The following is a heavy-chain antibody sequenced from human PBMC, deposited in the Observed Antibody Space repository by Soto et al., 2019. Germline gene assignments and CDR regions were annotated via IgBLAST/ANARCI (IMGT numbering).Heavy chain of an antibody. D-gene: IGHD1-1*01. J-gene: IGHJ4*02. CDR1: GYTFTSYG. V-gene: IGHV1-18*01. CDR3: ARNEHVFDY. CDR2: ISAYNGNT. Sequence: QVQLVQSGAEVKKPGASLKVSCQASGYTFTSYGISWVRQAPGQGLEWMGWISAYNGNTNYAQKLQGRVTMTTDTPTSTDDMELRSLRSYETAQYYCARNEHVFDYWGQGTLVTVSS.